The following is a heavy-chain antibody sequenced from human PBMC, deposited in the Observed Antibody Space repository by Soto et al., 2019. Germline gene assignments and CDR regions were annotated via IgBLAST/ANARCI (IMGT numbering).Heavy chain of an antibody. CDR1: VFTFSSYA. CDR2: ISYDGSNK. D-gene: IGHD3-22*01. CDR3: ARDRQTYYYDSSGYYSYDAFDI. J-gene: IGHJ3*02. V-gene: IGHV3-30-3*01. Sequence: QVQLVESGGGVVQPGRSLRLSCAASVFTFSSYAMHWVRQAPGKGLEWVAVISYDGSNKYYADSVKGRFTISRDNSKNTLYLQMNSLRAEDTAVYYCARDRQTYYYDSSGYYSYDAFDIWGQGTMVTVSS.